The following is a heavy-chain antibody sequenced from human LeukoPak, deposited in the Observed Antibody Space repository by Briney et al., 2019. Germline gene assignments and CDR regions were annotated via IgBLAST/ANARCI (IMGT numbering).Heavy chain of an antibody. CDR3: ARATYYYGSGGSFDI. J-gene: IGHJ3*02. CDR2: ISSSSSYI. CDR1: GFTFSSYS. Sequence: GGSLRLSCAASGFTFSSYSMNWVRQAPGKGLEWVSSISSSSSYIYYADSVKGRFTISRDNAKNSLYLQMNSLRAEDTAVYYCARATYYYGSGGSFDIWGQGTMVTVSS. D-gene: IGHD3-10*01. V-gene: IGHV3-21*01.